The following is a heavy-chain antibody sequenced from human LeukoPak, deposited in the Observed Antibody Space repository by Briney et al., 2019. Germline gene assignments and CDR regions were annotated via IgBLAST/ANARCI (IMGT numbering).Heavy chain of an antibody. Sequence: ASVKVSCKASGYTFSSYDINWVRQATGQGLEWMGWMNPNSGNTGYAQKFQGRVTMTRDTSKSTAYMELSSLRSEDTAVYYCARGMRDLRGDDSLDIWGQGTMVTVSS. CDR1: GYTFSSYD. J-gene: IGHJ3*02. D-gene: IGHD2-21*02. CDR2: MNPNSGNT. V-gene: IGHV1-8*01. CDR3: ARGMRDLRGDDSLDI.